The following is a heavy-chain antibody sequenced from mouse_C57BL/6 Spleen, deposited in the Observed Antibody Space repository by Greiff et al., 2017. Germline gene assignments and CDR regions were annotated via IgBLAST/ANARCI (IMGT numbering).Heavy chain of an antibody. CDR2: ILPGSGST. Sequence: VQLQQSGAELMKPGASVKLSCKATGYTFTGYWIEWVKQRPGHGLEWIGEILPGSGSTNYNDKFKGKATFTADTSSNTAYMQLSSLTTEDSAIYECAKDTTVYYYAMDYWGQGTSVTVSS. CDR1: GYTFTGYW. V-gene: IGHV1-9*01. D-gene: IGHD1-1*01. J-gene: IGHJ4*01. CDR3: AKDTTVYYYAMDY.